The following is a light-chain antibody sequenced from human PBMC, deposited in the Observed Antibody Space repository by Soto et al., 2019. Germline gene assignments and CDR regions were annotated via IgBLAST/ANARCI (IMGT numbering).Light chain of an antibody. CDR3: HQTYITPPWT. CDR2: DAS. J-gene: IGKJ1*01. V-gene: IGKV1-39*01. CDR1: QGIGTY. Sequence: DIHLTQSPSSLSASVGDRVTISCRATQGIGTYLTWYQQKPGRAPNLLIYDASTLQTGAPSRFSGRASATDFTLTISSLQPEDVGTYFCHQTYITPPWTFGQGTRVEI.